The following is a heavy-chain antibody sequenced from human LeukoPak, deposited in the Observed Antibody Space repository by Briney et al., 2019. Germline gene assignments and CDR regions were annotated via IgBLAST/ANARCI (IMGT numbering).Heavy chain of an antibody. CDR3: TTARIMITFGGVIVYYFDY. D-gene: IGHD3-16*02. J-gene: IGHJ4*02. CDR1: GFTFSNAW. CDR2: IKSKTDGGTT. V-gene: IGHV3-15*01. Sequence: GGSLRLSCAASGFTFSNAWMSWARQAPGKGLEWVGRIKSKTDGGTTDYAAPVKGRFTISRDDSKNTLYLQMNSLKTEDTAVYYCTTARIMITFGGVIVYYFDYWGQGTLVTVSS.